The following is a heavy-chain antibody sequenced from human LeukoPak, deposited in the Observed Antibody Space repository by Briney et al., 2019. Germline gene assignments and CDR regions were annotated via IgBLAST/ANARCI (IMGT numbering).Heavy chain of an antibody. CDR2: INPNSGGT. V-gene: IGHV1-2*06. CDR3: ARAPPNSGSYYRLHSWFDP. J-gene: IGHJ5*02. D-gene: IGHD3-10*01. Sequence: GASVKVSCKASGYTFTDYYMHWVRQAPGQGLEWMGRINPNSGGTNYAQKFQGRVTMTRDTSISTAYMELSSLRSDDTAFYYCARAPPNSGSYYRLHSWFDPRGQGALVTVSS. CDR1: GYTFTDYY.